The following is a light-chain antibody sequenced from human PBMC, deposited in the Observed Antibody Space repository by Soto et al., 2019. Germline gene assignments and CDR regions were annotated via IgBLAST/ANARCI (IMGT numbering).Light chain of an antibody. CDR2: LNSDGSH. J-gene: IGLJ2*01. V-gene: IGLV4-69*01. Sequence: QLVLTQSPSASASLGASVKLTCTLSSGHSSYAIAWHQQQPEKGPRYLMKLNSDGSHSKGDGIPDRFSGSRSGAERYLTISRLQFEDEADYYCHTWGTGIQVFGGGTKLTVL. CDR3: HTWGTGIQV. CDR1: SGHSSYA.